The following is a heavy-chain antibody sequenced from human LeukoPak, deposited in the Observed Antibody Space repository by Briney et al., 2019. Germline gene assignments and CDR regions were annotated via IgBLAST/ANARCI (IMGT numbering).Heavy chain of an antibody. V-gene: IGHV4-34*01. CDR2: INHSGST. CDR3: AGETYYYGSGSYYHRNFDY. D-gene: IGHD3-10*01. CDR1: GGSFSGYY. J-gene: IGHJ4*02. Sequence: SETLSLTCAVYGGSFSGYYWSWIRQPPGKGLEWIGEINHSGSTNYNPSLKSRVTISVDTSKNQFSPKLSSVTAADTAVYYCAGETYYYGSGSYYHRNFDYWGQGTLVTVSS.